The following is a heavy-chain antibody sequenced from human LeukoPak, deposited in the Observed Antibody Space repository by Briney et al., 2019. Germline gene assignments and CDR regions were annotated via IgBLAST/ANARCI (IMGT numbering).Heavy chain of an antibody. Sequence: GAAVKVSCKASGYNFTSYYMHWVRQAPGQGLEWMGIINVRGGTTSYAQKFQGRVTVARDTSTSTVYMELSSLRSEDTAVYYCARDLVVVTGLRTRGYFDIWGQGTMVTVSA. J-gene: IGHJ3*02. D-gene: IGHD2-21*02. CDR3: ARDLVVVTGLRTRGYFDI. V-gene: IGHV1-46*01. CDR1: GYNFTSYY. CDR2: INVRGGTT.